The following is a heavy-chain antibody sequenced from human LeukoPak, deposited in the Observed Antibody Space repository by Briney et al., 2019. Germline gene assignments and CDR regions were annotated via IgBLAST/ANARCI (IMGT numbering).Heavy chain of an antibody. J-gene: IGHJ4*02. D-gene: IGHD5-12*01. CDR3: ASSPLSGPFDY. CDR1: GFTFSDYY. CDR2: ISSSGTTI. V-gene: IGHV3-11*01. Sequence: PGGSLRLSCAASGFTFSDYYMSWIRQAPGKGLEWVSYISSSGTTIYYADSVKGRFTISRDNAKNSLYLQMNSLRADDTAVDYCASSPLSGPFDYWGQGTLVTVSS.